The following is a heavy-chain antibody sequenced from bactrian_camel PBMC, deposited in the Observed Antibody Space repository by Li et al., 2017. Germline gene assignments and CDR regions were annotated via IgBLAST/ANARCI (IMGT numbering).Heavy chain of an antibody. V-gene: IGHV3S40*01. CDR2: IYTGGGST. J-gene: IGHJ4*01. CDR1: KYAYSDYC. D-gene: IGHD2*01. Sequence: VESGGGSVQTGGSLRLSCVNSKYAYSDYCMGWFRQSPGQARAAVAGIYTGGGSTIYADSVKGRFTISRDDSKDTVYLQMNSLKPEDTAMYYCAADGPRSTTRCAAIITYTPRYVGQGTQVTVS.